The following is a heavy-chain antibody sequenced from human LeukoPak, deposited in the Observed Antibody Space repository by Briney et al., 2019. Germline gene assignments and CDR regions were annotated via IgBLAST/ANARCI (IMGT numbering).Heavy chain of an antibody. D-gene: IGHD2-15*01. CDR1: VFTFSTYA. CDR2: ISNCGGRT. Sequence: GGSLRLSCAASVFTFSTYAMSWVRQAPGKGLEWVSGISNCGGRTYYADSVKRRFTISRDNSKNTLLLQMNSLRADDTAVYYCAKDRGALVVVGSRYFDNWGQGTLVSVSS. J-gene: IGHJ4*02. V-gene: IGHV3-23*01. CDR3: AKDRGALVVVGSRYFDN.